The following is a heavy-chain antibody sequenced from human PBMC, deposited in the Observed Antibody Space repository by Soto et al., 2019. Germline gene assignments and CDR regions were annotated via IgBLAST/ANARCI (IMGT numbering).Heavy chain of an antibody. Sequence: GGSLRLSCAASGFTCDDYAMHWVRQAPGKGLEWVSGISWNSGSIGYADSVKGRFTISRDNAKNSLYLQMNSLRAEDTALYYCAKDILVAGMRPWYFDLWGRGTLVTVSS. CDR1: GFTCDDYA. J-gene: IGHJ2*01. CDR3: AKDILVAGMRPWYFDL. D-gene: IGHD2-15*01. CDR2: ISWNSGSI. V-gene: IGHV3-9*01.